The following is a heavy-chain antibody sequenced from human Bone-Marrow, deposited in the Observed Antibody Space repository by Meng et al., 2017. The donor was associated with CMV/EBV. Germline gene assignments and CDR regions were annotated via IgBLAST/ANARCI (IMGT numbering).Heavy chain of an antibody. CDR3: ARSDSSSSYYYYGMDV. CDR1: GGTFSSYT. J-gene: IGHJ6*02. Sequence: SVKVSCKASGGTFSSYTISWVRQAPGQGLEWMGGIIPIFGTANYAQKFQGRVTITTDESTSTAYMELSSLRSEDTAVYYCARSDSSSSYYYYGMDVWGQGTTVTVSS. V-gene: IGHV1-69*05. D-gene: IGHD6-6*01. CDR2: IIPIFGTA.